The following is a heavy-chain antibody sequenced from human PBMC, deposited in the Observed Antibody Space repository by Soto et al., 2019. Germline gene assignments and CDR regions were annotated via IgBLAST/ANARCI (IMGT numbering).Heavy chain of an antibody. Sequence: ASVTVAFKPAGYTFTNYAIPWVLQAPGQMLEWMGWINAGNGNTKYSQKFQRRVTITRDTSASTAYMELSSLRSEDTAVYYCARSSGWYVWFDPWGQGTLVTVSS. V-gene: IGHV1-3*01. CDR2: INAGNGNT. J-gene: IGHJ5*02. D-gene: IGHD6-13*01. CDR1: GYTFTNYA. CDR3: ARSSGWYVWFDP.